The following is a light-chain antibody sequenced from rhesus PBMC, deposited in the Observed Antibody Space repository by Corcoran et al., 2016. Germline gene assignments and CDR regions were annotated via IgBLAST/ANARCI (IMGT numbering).Light chain of an antibody. CDR2: NSS. J-gene: IGKJ1*01. CDR3: QKYRTSPWT. V-gene: IGKV3-53*01. Sequence: QVILTQSPATLSLSPGERATLSCRASQSVGSSLAWYQQKPGQAPRLLIYNSSNRATGIPDRFSGGGSGTDFSLTISSLQPEDFVVYYWQKYRTSPWTFGQGTKVEIK. CDR1: QSVGSS.